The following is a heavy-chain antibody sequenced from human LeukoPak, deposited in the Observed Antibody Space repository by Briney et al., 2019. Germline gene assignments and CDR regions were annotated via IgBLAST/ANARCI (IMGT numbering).Heavy chain of an antibody. CDR3: APQQTYSPYNWFDP. Sequence: GGSLRLSCAVSGFTFRNYWMYWVRQAPGEALVWVSRISGDGSTTTYADTVKGRFTISRDNAKNTLYLQMNSLRAEDTAVYYCAPQQTYSPYNWFDPWGQGTLVTVSS. V-gene: IGHV3-74*01. D-gene: IGHD5-12*01. CDR1: GFTFRNYW. CDR2: ISGDGSTT. J-gene: IGHJ5*02.